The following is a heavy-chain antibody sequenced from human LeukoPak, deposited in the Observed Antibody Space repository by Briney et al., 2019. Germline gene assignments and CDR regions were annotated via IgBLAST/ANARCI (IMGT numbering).Heavy chain of an antibody. Sequence: PGGSLRLSCAASGFTFSSYWMSWVRQAPGKGLEWVANMNQDGSEKYYVDSVKGRFTISRDNAKNSLYLQMNGLRAEDTAVYYCAKEVKYSYGYPCLDLWGQGILVTVSS. CDR1: GFTFSSYW. CDR3: AKEVKYSYGYPCLDL. D-gene: IGHD5-18*01. V-gene: IGHV3-7*01. J-gene: IGHJ5*02. CDR2: MNQDGSEK.